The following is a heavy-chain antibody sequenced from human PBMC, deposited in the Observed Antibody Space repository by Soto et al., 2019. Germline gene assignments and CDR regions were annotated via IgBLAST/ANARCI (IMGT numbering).Heavy chain of an antibody. CDR3: ARDGRVVAVAGTDYYYGMDV. CDR2: ISAYNGNT. J-gene: IGHJ6*02. CDR1: GYTFTSYG. D-gene: IGHD6-19*01. V-gene: IGHV1-18*04. Sequence: ASVQVSCKASGYTFTSYGISWVRQAPGRGLEWMGWISAYNGNTEYAQNFQGRVTMTTDTSMSTAYMELRRVRSDDTAVYYCARDGRVVAVAGTDYYYGMDVWGQGTTVTVSS.